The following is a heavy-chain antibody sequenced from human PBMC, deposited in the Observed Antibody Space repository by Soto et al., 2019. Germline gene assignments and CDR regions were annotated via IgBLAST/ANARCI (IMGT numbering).Heavy chain of an antibody. CDR2: INHSGST. J-gene: IGHJ6*02. CDR1: GGSFSGYY. V-gene: IGHV4-34*01. CDR3: ARDSLYSSSWWGYYYYGMDV. D-gene: IGHD6-13*01. Sequence: PSETLSLTCAVYGGSFSGYYWSWIRQPPGKGLEWIGEINHSGSTNYNPSLKSRVTISVDTSKNQFSLKLSSVTAADTAVYYCARDSLYSSSWWGYYYYGMDVWGQGTTVTVSS.